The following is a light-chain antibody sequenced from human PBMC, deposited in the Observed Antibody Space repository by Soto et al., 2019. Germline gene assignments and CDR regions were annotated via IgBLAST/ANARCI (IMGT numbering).Light chain of an antibody. J-gene: IGLJ1*01. CDR3: SSCTSSRTNV. Sequence: QSVLTQPASVSGSPGQSITISCTGTSSDVGGYNYVSWYQQHPGKAPKLMIYEVSNRPSGVSNRFSGSKSGNTASLTISGLQAEDEADYYCSSCTSSRTNVFGTGNKAPVL. CDR2: EVS. V-gene: IGLV2-14*01. CDR1: SSDVGGYNY.